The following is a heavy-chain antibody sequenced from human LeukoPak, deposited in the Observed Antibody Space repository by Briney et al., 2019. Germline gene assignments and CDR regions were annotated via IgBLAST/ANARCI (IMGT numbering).Heavy chain of an antibody. CDR3: ARGPLVTATPSYYYYYYMDV. CDR2: INHSGST. D-gene: IGHD2-21*02. CDR1: GGSFSGYY. Sequence: SETLSLTCAVYGGSFSGYYWSWIRQPPGKGLEWIGEINHSGSTNYNPSLKSRVTISVDTSKNQFSLKLSSVTAADTAVYYCARGPLVTATPSYYYYYYMDVWGKGTTVTVSS. V-gene: IGHV4-34*01. J-gene: IGHJ6*03.